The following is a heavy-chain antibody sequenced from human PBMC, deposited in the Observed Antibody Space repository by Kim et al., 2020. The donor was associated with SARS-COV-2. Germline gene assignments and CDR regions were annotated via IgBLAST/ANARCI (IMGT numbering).Heavy chain of an antibody. CDR2: ISWNSGSI. V-gene: IGHV3-9*01. CDR1: GFTFDDYA. CDR3: AKDLGSYDSSGYSDY. J-gene: IGHJ4*02. Sequence: GGSLRLSCAASGFTFDDYAMHWVRQAPGKGLEWVSGISWNSGSIGYADSVKGRFTISRDNAKNSLYLQMNSLRAEDTALYYCAKDLGSYDSSGYSDYWGQGTLVTVSS. D-gene: IGHD3-22*01.